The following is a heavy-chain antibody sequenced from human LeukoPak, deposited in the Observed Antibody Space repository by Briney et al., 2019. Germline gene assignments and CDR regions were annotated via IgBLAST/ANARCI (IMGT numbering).Heavy chain of an antibody. CDR1: GFTIRNAG. D-gene: IGHD4-17*01. V-gene: IGHV3-33*01. CDR3: ARDRGDYNHNFDY. Sequence: GGSLRLSCAVSGFTIRNAGMHWVRQAPGKGLEWVAVIWYDGSQKYYADSVKGRFTISRDNPKNMLYLHMNSLRAEDTAVYFCARDRGDYNHNFDYWGQGTLVTVSS. CDR2: IWYDGSQK. J-gene: IGHJ4*02.